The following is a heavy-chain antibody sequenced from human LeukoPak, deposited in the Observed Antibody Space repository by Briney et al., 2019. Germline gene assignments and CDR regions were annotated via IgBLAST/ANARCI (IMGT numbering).Heavy chain of an antibody. CDR1: GFTFDDYA. D-gene: IGHD2-2*01. Sequence: GRSLRLSCAASGFTFDDYAMHWVRQAPGKGLEWVSGISWNSGSIGYADSVKGRFTISRDNAKNSLYLQMNSLRAEDTALYYCAKDSNWHIVVVPAATAVGFDYWGQGTLVTVSS. CDR2: ISWNSGSI. V-gene: IGHV3-9*01. CDR3: AKDSNWHIVVVPAATAVGFDY. J-gene: IGHJ4*02.